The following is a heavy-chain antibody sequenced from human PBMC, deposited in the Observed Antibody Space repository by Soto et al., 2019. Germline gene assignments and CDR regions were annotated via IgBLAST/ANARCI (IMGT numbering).Heavy chain of an antibody. CDR1: GFTFSSYS. V-gene: IGHV3-21*01. D-gene: IGHD2-21*02. J-gene: IGHJ4*02. Sequence: GGSLRLSCAASGFTFSSYSMNWVRQAPGKGLEWVSSISSSSSYIYYADSVRGRFTISRDNAKNSLYLQMNSLRAEDTAVYYCARESRAYCGGDCSHWGQGTLVTVSS. CDR3: ARESRAYCGGDCSH. CDR2: ISSSSSYI.